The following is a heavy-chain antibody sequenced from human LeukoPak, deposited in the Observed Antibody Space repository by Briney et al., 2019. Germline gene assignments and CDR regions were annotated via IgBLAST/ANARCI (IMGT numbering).Heavy chain of an antibody. Sequence: GRSLRLSCAASGFIFSSYGMHWVRQAPGKGLEWVAVIWYDGSNKYYADSVKGRFTISRDNSKNTLYLQMNSLRAEDTAVYYCAREDYDSSGLGYWGQGTLVTVSS. CDR3: AREDYDSSGLGY. J-gene: IGHJ4*02. CDR2: IWYDGSNK. D-gene: IGHD3-22*01. V-gene: IGHV3-33*01. CDR1: GFIFSSYG.